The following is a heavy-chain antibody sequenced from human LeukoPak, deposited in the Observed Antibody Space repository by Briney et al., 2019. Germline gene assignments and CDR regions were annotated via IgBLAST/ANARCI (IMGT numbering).Heavy chain of an antibody. CDR2: IHSGGST. CDR1: GFTVSSNY. D-gene: IGHD5-12*01. CDR3: ARRAEIFSGYDLLDY. J-gene: IGHJ4*02. Sequence: GGSLRLSCAASGFTVSSNYMSWVRQAPGKGLEWVSIIHSGGSTYYADSVKGRFIISRDNSKNTLYLQMNSLRAEDTAVYYCARRAEIFSGYDLLDYWGQGTLVTVSS. V-gene: IGHV3-66*01.